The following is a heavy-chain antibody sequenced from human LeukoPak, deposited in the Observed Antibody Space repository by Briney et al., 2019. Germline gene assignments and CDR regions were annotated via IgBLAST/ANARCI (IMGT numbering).Heavy chain of an antibody. V-gene: IGHV3-74*01. CDR2: INSDGSTT. CDR3: ARDRALDTAKPFDY. J-gene: IGHJ4*02. D-gene: IGHD5-18*01. CDR1: GLTFSSYW. Sequence: GGSLRLSCAASGLTFSSYWMHWVRQAPGKGLVWVSRINSDGSTTNYADSVKGRFTISRDNAKNTLYLQMNSLRPEDTAVYYCARDRALDTAKPFDYWGQGTLVTVSS.